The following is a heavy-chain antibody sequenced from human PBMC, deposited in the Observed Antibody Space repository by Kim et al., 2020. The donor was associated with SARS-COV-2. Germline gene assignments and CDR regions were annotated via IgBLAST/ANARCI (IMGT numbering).Heavy chain of an antibody. CDR3: ARESTGYSYGSTTGEYYFDY. D-gene: IGHD5-18*01. J-gene: IGHJ4*02. V-gene: IGHV4-59*01. Sequence: RVTISVDTSKNQFSLKLSSVTAADTAVYYCARESTGYSYGSTTGEYYFDYWGQGTLVTVSS.